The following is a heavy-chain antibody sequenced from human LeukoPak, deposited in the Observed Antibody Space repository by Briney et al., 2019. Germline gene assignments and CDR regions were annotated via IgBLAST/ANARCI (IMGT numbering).Heavy chain of an antibody. D-gene: IGHD2/OR15-2a*01. CDR3: AREIIGGASFLDY. CDR2: IRDNGGNT. V-gene: IGHV3-23*01. Sequence: PGGGLRVSCVGSGFTLSRYVMSGVRQAPGRGGGGVSAIRDNGGNTYYADSVKGRFTISRDNARSSVYLQMDSLRAEDTAVYYCAREIIGGASFLDYWGQGTLATVSS. J-gene: IGHJ4*02. CDR1: GFTLSRYV.